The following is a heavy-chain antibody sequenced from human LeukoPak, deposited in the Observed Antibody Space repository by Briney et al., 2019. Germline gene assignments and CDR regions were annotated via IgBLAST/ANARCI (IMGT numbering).Heavy chain of an antibody. CDR1: GFTFSSYS. CDR2: ISSSSSYI. CDR3: ARDGHCGGNLTPDY. Sequence: PGGSLRLSCAASGFTFSSYSMNWVRQAPGKGLEWVSPISSSSSYIYYADSVKGRFTISRDNAKNSLYLQMNSLRAEDTAVYYCARDGHCGGNLTPDYWGQGTLVTVSS. V-gene: IGHV3-21*01. D-gene: IGHD4-23*01. J-gene: IGHJ4*02.